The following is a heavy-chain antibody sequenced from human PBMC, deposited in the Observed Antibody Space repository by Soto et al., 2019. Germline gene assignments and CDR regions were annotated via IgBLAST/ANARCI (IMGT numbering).Heavy chain of an antibody. V-gene: IGHV3-53*02. D-gene: IGHD3-22*01. Sequence: EVQLVVTGGGLIQPGGSLRLSCAASAFSVSSSYMTWVRQAPGKGLEWVSFLYSGGTTYYADSVRGRFTISRDSSKNTLYLQMNSLRVEDTAVYYCARDQSHYDSSRSLFLNYGMDVWGQGTTVTVS. J-gene: IGHJ6*02. CDR1: AFSVSSSY. CDR3: ARDQSHYDSSRSLFLNYGMDV. CDR2: LYSGGTT.